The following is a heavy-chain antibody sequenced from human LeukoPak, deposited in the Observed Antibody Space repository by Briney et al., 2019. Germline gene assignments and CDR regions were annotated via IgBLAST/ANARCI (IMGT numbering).Heavy chain of an antibody. V-gene: IGHV4-34*01. D-gene: IGHD3-3*02. Sequence: SETLSLTCAVYGGSFSGYYWSWIRQPPGKGLEWIGEINHSGSTNYNPSLKSRVTMSVDTSKNQFSLKLSSVTAADTAVYYCARDPAISGYFDYWGQGTLVTVSS. CDR2: INHSGST. CDR3: ARDPAISGYFDY. J-gene: IGHJ4*02. CDR1: GGSFSGYY.